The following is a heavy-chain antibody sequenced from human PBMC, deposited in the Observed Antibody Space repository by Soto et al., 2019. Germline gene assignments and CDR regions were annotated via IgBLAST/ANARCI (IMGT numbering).Heavy chain of an antibody. J-gene: IGHJ4*02. D-gene: IGHD3-22*01. CDR1: GESISSGYY. V-gene: IGHV4-38-2*01. CDR3: ARHGHYYDSSGYYHHDLYYFDY. Sequence: SETLSLTCAVSGESISSGYYWAWIRQPPGKWLEWIGSIYYSGSTYYNPSLKSRVTISVDTSKNQFSLKLSSVTAADTAVYYCARHGHYYDSSGYYHHDLYYFDYWGQGTLVTVSS. CDR2: IYYSGST.